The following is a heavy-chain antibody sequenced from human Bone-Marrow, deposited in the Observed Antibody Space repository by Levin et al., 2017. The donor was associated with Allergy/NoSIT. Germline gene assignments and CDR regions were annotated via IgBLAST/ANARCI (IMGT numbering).Heavy chain of an antibody. Sequence: ASVKVSCKASGYTFTSYGISWVRQAPGQGLEWMGWISAYNGNTNYAQKLQGRVTMTTDTSTSTAYMELRSLRSDDTAVYYCAREGFRFLEWFGYYYYYYYMDVWGKGTTVTVSS. CDR1: GYTFTSYG. D-gene: IGHD3-3*01. CDR2: ISAYNGNT. V-gene: IGHV1-18*01. J-gene: IGHJ6*03. CDR3: AREGFRFLEWFGYYYYYYYMDV.